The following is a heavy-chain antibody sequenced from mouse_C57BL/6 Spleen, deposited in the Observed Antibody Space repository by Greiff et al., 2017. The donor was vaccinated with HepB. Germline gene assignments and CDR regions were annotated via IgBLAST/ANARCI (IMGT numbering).Heavy chain of an antibody. Sequence: EVQRVESGGDLVKPGGSLKLSCAASGFTFSSYGMSWVRQTPDKRLEWVATISSGGSYTYYPDSVKGRFTISRDNAKNTLYLQMSSLKSEDTAMYYCARRYYGSSLWYLDYWGQGTTLTVSS. J-gene: IGHJ2*01. V-gene: IGHV5-6*01. CDR2: ISSGGSYT. D-gene: IGHD1-1*01. CDR3: ARRYYGSSLWYLDY. CDR1: GFTFSSYG.